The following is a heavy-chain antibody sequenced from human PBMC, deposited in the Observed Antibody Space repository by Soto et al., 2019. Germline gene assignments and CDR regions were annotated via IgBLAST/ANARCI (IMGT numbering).Heavy chain of an antibody. V-gene: IGHV3-53*01. CDR1: GFTVSSNY. J-gene: IGHJ1*01. CDR3: ARDRVESGYPEYFQH. CDR2: IYSGGST. D-gene: IGHD3-22*01. Sequence: VPLVESGGGWIQPGGSLRLSCAASGFTVSSNYMSWVRQAPGKGLEWVSVIYSGGSTYYADSVKGRFTISRDNSKNTLYLQMNSLRAEDTAVYYCARDRVESGYPEYFQHWGQGTLVTVSS.